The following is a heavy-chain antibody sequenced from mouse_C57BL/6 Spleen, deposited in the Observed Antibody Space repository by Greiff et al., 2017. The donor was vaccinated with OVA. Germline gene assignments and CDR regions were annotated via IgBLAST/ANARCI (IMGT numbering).Heavy chain of an antibody. D-gene: IGHD1-1*01. J-gene: IGHJ1*03. Sequence: EVQLVESERGLVQPGSSMKLSCTASGYSFTDYYMAWVRQHPEKGLEWVANINSYGSSTYYIDSFKSRFSISRDNAKNILYLAKSSLKSEDTATYYCARGNYGSSYYWYGDVWGTGTTVTVSS. CDR1: GYSFTDYY. CDR3: ARGNYGSSYYWYGDV. CDR2: INSYGSST. V-gene: IGHV5-16*01.